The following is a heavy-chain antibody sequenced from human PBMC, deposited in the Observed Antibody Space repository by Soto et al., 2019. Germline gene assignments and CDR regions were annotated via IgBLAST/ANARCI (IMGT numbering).Heavy chain of an antibody. D-gene: IGHD4-17*01. Sequence: GGSLRLSCAASGFTFSSYSMNWVRQAPGKGLEWVSSISSSSSYIYYADSVKGRFTISRDNAKNSLYLQMNSLRAEDTAVYYCARYDYDDDNWFDPWGQGTLVTVSS. J-gene: IGHJ5*02. CDR2: ISSSSSYI. CDR3: ARYDYDDDNWFDP. CDR1: GFTFSSYS. V-gene: IGHV3-21*01.